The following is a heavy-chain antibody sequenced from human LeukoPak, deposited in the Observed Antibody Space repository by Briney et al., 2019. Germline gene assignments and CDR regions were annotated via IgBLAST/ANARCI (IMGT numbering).Heavy chain of an antibody. CDR3: AKGVGATGYYFDY. D-gene: IGHD1-26*01. V-gene: IGHV3-23*01. CDR2: ISGSGGST. CDR1: GFTFNNYA. Sequence: GGSLRLSCAASGFTFNNYAMSWVRQAPGKGLEWVSAISGSGGSTYYADSVKGRFTISRDNSKNTLYLQMNSLRAEDTAVYYCAKGVGATGYYFDYWGQGTLVTVSS. J-gene: IGHJ4*02.